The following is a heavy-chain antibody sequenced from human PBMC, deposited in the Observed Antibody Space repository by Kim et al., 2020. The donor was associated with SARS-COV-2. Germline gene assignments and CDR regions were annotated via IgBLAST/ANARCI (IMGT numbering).Heavy chain of an antibody. Sequence: GGSLRLSCAVSRFTFNNYWKNWVRHAPGKGLVWISRISSDGRITNYADSVKGRFTMSRDNAENTLYLQMNSLRAEDTAVYYCARGFFRDCFDVWGQGTTVSITS. D-gene: IGHD2-21*02. J-gene: IGHJ6*02. CDR1: RFTFNNYW. CDR3: ARGFFRDCFDV. V-gene: IGHV3-74*01. CDR2: ISSDGRIT.